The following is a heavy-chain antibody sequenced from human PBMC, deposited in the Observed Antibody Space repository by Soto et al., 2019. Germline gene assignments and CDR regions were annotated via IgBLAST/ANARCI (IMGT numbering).Heavy chain of an antibody. CDR3: ARGDYYDSSGYYYFYYFDY. V-gene: IGHV1-8*01. Sequence: DAVKVSCKASGYTFTSYDINWVRQATGQGLEWMGWMNPNSGNTGYAQKFQGRVTMTRNTSISTAYMELSSLRSEDTAVYYCARGDYYDSSGYYYFYYFDYWGQGTLVTVSS. D-gene: IGHD3-22*01. CDR1: GYTFTSYD. CDR2: MNPNSGNT. J-gene: IGHJ4*02.